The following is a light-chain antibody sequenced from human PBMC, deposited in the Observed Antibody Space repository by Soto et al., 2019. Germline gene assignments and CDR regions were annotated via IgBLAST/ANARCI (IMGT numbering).Light chain of an antibody. Sequence: QSVLTQPASVSGSPGQSITISCTGTSSDVGGYNYVSWYQQHPGKVPKLMIYDVSDRPSGVSNRFSGSKSGNTASLTISGLQDEEEADYYCISYTSSSTWVFGGGTKLTVL. CDR3: ISYTSSSTWV. J-gene: IGLJ3*02. CDR2: DVS. V-gene: IGLV2-14*01. CDR1: SSDVGGYNY.